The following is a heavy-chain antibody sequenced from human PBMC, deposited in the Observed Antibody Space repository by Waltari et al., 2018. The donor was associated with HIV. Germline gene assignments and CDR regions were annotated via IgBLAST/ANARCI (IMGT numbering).Heavy chain of an antibody. D-gene: IGHD3-9*01. CDR3: ARATWAKTKAGWDRYFDK. Sequence: QVQLQESGPRLVTPSETRSLSSTVSGDSIRSGRYYMSCIRQPAGEGLEWVGRMYVSGNTNYSPSIKSRVTMSVDTSTNKFSLKMTSVTASDTAIYYCARATWAKTKAGWDRYFDKWGPGILVTVSS. CDR2: MYVSGNT. CDR1: GDSIRSGRYY. J-gene: IGHJ4*02. V-gene: IGHV4-61*02.